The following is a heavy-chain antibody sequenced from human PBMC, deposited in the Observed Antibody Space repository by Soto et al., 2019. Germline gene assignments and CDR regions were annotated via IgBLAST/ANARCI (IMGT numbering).Heavy chain of an antibody. Sequence: GGSLRLSCAASGFIFSRYGIHWVRQAPGKGLEWVAVISYDGSNKYYAESVKGRLIISRDKSENTLYLQMNSLRAEDTAVYYCAKDLGSGKPYYYYAMDVWGQGTTVTVSS. CDR2: ISYDGSNK. CDR3: AKDLGSGKPYYYYAMDV. V-gene: IGHV3-30*18. J-gene: IGHJ6*02. D-gene: IGHD3-10*01. CDR1: GFIFSRYG.